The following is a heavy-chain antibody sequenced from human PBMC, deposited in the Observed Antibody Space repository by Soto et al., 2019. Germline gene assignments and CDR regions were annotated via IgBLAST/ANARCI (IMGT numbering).Heavy chain of an antibody. D-gene: IGHD3-16*01. V-gene: IGHV4-39*07. CDR2: IYYSGST. Sequence: SETLSLTCTVSGGPISSSSYYWGWIRQPPGKGLEWIGSIYYSGSTYYNPSLKSRVTISVDTSKNQFSLKLSSVTAADTAVYYCARDPPFGGVDYWGQGTLVTVSS. CDR1: GGPISSSSYY. CDR3: ARDPPFGGVDY. J-gene: IGHJ4*02.